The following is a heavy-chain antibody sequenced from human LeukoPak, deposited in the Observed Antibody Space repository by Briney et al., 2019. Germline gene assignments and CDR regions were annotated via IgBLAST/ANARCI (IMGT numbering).Heavy chain of an antibody. D-gene: IGHD4-23*01. CDR2: IYYSGSA. CDR3: ARQGWQRTNYMDV. V-gene: IGHV4-59*08. J-gene: IGHJ6*03. Sequence: SETLSLTCTVSGVSISSYYWSWIRQPPGKGLEWIGYIYYSGSANYNPSLKSRVTISVDTSKNQFSLKLTSVTAADTAVYYCARQGWQRTNYMDVWGKGTTVTVSS. CDR1: GVSISSYY.